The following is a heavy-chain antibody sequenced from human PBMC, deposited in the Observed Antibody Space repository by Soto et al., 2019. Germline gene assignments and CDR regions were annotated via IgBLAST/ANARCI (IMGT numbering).Heavy chain of an antibody. V-gene: IGHV3-7*01. CDR2: IKKDGSAT. CDR3: AMLPWNSGYDGTYFDS. Sequence: EVQLVESGGGLVQPGGSLRLSCAASGFTFSSYWMSWVRQAPGKGLAWVANIKKDGSATYYVDSVRGRFTISRDNAKDSLYLQMNSLRGEDTAVYYCAMLPWNSGYDGTYFDSWGQGALVTVSS. CDR1: GFTFSSYW. J-gene: IGHJ4*02. D-gene: IGHD5-12*01.